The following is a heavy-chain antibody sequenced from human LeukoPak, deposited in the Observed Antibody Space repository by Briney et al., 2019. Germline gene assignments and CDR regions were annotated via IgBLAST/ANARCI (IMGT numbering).Heavy chain of an antibody. CDR2: VGIDSGNT. CDR1: GFIFSDYS. CDR3: ARDYRFAFDN. Sequence: GGSLRLSCAASGFIFSDYSMNWVRQAPGKGLEWISYVGIDSGNTKYADSLKGRFTISGDNAKKSLYLQMNSLRVEDTAVYYCARDYRFAFDNWGQGTLVTVSS. V-gene: IGHV3-21*05. J-gene: IGHJ4*02.